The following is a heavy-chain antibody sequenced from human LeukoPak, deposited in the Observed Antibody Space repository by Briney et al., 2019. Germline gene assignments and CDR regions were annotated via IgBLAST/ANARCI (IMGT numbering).Heavy chain of an antibody. D-gene: IGHD3-10*02. CDR2: ISAGGST. CDR3: AKRPAAVRGVIPYLDY. Sequence: GGSLRLSCAASGFMFSSFSMSWARHVPGKGLEWVSTISAGGSTYYADPVKGRFTISRDNSKNTLFLQMNSLRAEDTAIYYCAKRPAAVRGVIPYLDYWGQGTLVTVSS. V-gene: IGHV3-23*01. J-gene: IGHJ4*02. CDR1: GFMFSSFS.